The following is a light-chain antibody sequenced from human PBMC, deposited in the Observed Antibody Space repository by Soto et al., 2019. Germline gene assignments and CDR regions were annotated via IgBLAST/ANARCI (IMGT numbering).Light chain of an antibody. CDR1: QDINDW. CDR3: QQYNIYPLT. J-gene: IGKJ4*01. V-gene: IGKV1D-16*01. CDR2: AAS. Sequence: DIPMTQSPSSLSASIGDRVTITCRASQDINDWLVWYQQKPEKAPKSLIYAASILQTGVPSRFSGSGTGTDFTLTISSLQPEDSAIYYCQQYNIYPLTFGGGTKVEIK.